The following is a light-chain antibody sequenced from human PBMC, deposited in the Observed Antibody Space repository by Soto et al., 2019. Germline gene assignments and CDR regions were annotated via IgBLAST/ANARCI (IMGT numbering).Light chain of an antibody. V-gene: IGKV1-27*01. J-gene: IGKJ1*01. Sequence: DIPLTQSPASLSASVGDRVTITCRANQGIANYLAWFQQKPGKVPKILISAASTLQSGVPSRFSATGTEIEFTLSISSLQPEDVATYYCLRYNGAPWTFGQGTEV. CDR2: AAS. CDR1: QGIANY. CDR3: LRYNGAPWT.